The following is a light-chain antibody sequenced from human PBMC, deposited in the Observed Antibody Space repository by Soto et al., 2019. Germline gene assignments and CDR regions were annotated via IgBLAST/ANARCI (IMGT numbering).Light chain of an antibody. V-gene: IGKV3-20*01. Sequence: ETVLTQSPGTLSLSPGERATLSCRASQTIRSNYLAWYRQTPGQAPRLLIYGASNRATGIADRFSGSGSGTDFTHIISRLEPEDFALYYCQHYGSSPWTFGQGTKVEIK. CDR3: QHYGSSPWT. J-gene: IGKJ1*01. CDR2: GAS. CDR1: QTIRSNY.